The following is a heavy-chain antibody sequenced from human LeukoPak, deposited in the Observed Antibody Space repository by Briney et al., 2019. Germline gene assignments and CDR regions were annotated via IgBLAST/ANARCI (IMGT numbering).Heavy chain of an antibody. CDR1: GFTFSNAW. J-gene: IGHJ3*02. CDR2: IKQDGSEI. D-gene: IGHD3-10*01. Sequence: GGSLRLSCAASGFTFSNAWMSWVRQAPGKGLEWVANIKQDGSEIYYVDSVRGRFTISRDNAKNSLYLQMSSLRAEDTAVYYCGRDKEEMVRAPYAFGIWGQGTMVTVSS. CDR3: GRDKEEMVRAPYAFGI. V-gene: IGHV3-7*01.